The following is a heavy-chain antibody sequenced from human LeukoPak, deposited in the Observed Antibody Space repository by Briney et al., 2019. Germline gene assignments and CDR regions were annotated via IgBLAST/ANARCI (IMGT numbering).Heavy chain of an antibody. D-gene: IGHD3-22*01. V-gene: IGHV4-34*01. Sequence: PSETLSLTCAVYGGSFSGYYWSWIRQPPGKGLEWIGYIYHSGSTYYNPSLKSRVTISVDRSKNQFSLKLSSVTAADTAVYYCARTYYYDSSGYFSIWGQGTMVTVSS. CDR3: ARTYYYDSSGYFSI. CDR2: IYHSGST. CDR1: GGSFSGYY. J-gene: IGHJ3*02.